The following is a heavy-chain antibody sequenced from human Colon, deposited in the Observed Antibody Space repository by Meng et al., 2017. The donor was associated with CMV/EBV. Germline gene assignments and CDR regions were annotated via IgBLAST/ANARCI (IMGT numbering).Heavy chain of an antibody. J-gene: IGHJ4*02. D-gene: IGHD2-2*01. CDR3: ARDERYCTGTTCYLDY. Sequence: GFTWSSSDQSWFRQHPGEEVLWVSAVSDYSETTYYADSVKSRFTISRDKSKNTVFLQMSSLRAEDTAVYYCARDERYCTGTTCYLDYWGQGTLVTVSS. V-gene: IGHV3-23*01. CDR2: VSDYSETT. CDR1: GFTWSSSD.